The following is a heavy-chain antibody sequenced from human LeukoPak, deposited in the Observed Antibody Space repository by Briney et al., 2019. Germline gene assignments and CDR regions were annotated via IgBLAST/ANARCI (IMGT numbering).Heavy chain of an antibody. CDR2: ISWNSGSI. J-gene: IGHJ3*02. Sequence: GGSLRLSCAASGFTFDDYAMHWVRQAPGKGLEWVSGISWNSGSIGYADSVKGRFTISRDNAKNSLYLRMNSLRAEDTALYYCAKVKDTGELLWDPFDIWGQGTMVTVSS. CDR3: AKVKDTGELLWDPFDI. V-gene: IGHV3-9*01. D-gene: IGHD3-10*01. CDR1: GFTFDDYA.